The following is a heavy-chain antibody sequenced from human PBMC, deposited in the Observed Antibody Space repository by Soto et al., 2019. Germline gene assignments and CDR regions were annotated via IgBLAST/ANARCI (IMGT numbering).Heavy chain of an antibody. Sequence: ASVKVSCKASGYTFTSFGISWVRQAPGQGLEWMGWISTYNGNTNYAQKLQGRVTMTTDTSTSTAYMELRSLRSDDTAVYYCGREYCSGGSCYSADDWGEGTLVTV. CDR3: GREYCSGGSCYSADD. J-gene: IGHJ4*02. CDR2: ISTYNGNT. V-gene: IGHV1-18*01. D-gene: IGHD2-15*01. CDR1: GYTFTSFG.